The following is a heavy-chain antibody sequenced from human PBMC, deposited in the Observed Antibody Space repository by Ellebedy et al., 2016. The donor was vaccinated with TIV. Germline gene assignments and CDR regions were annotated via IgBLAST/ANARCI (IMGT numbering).Heavy chain of an antibody. J-gene: IGHJ3*02. CDR1: GGTFSSYA. D-gene: IGHD1-14*01. CDR3: ATAPRRDAFDI. CDR2: IIPILGIA. V-gene: IGHV1-69*04. Sequence: AASVKVSCKASGGTFSSYAISWVRQAPGQGLESMGRIIPILGIANYAQKFQGRVMITADKSTSTAYMELSSLRSEDTAVYYCATAPRRDAFDIWGQGTMVTVSS.